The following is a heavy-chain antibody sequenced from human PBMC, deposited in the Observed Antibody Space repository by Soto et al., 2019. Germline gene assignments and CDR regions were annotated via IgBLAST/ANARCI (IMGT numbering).Heavy chain of an antibody. CDR1: GLTFNSQT. Sequence: PGGSMRLSCAASGLTFNSQTMNWVRQAPGKGLEWVSAISDSGVTTHYADSVKGRLTISRDNSKNTLYLQMNSLRADDTAVYYCAKRGGYNYYMDVWGKGTTVTVSS. CDR3: AKRGGYNYYMDV. V-gene: IGHV3-23*01. J-gene: IGHJ6*03. D-gene: IGHD3-10*01. CDR2: ISDSGVTT.